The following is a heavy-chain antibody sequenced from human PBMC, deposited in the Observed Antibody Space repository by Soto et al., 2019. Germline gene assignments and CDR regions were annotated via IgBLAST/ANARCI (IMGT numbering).Heavy chain of an antibody. J-gene: IGHJ6*01. Sequence: PSQTLSLTCAISGDSVSSNSAAWNWIRQSPSRGLEWLGRTYYRSKWYNDYAVSVKSRITINPDTSKNQFSLQLNSVTPEDTAVYYCARVIASGIAARVYYYYGMGVWGRGTTVGASS. CDR1: GDSVSSNSAA. V-gene: IGHV6-1*01. D-gene: IGHD6-6*01. CDR2: TYYRSKWYN. CDR3: ARVIASGIAARVYYYYGMGV.